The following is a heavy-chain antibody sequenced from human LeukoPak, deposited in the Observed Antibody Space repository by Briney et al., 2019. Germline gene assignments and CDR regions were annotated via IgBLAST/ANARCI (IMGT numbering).Heavy chain of an antibody. V-gene: IGHV4-59*01. D-gene: IGHD5-24*01. J-gene: IGHJ4*02. Sequence: SETLSLTCAVSGGSLSSYYWSWIRQPPGKGLEWIGYIYYSGSTNYNPSLKSRVTISVDTSKNQFSLKLSSVTAADTALYYCARVERWLQFNYWGQGTLVTVSS. CDR1: GGSLSSYY. CDR3: ARVERWLQFNY. CDR2: IYYSGST.